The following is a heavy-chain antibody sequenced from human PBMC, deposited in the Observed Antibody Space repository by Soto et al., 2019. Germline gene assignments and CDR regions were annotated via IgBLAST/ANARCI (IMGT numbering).Heavy chain of an antibody. Sequence: GGSLRLSCTASGFTFGDYAMSWVRQAPGKGLEWVGFIRSKAYGGTTEYAASVKGRFTISRDDSKSIAYLQMNSLKTEDTAVYYCTRELTGSSWYYYYYGMDVWGQGTTVTVSS. D-gene: IGHD6-13*01. CDR2: IRSKAYGGTT. CDR3: TRELTGSSWYYYYYGMDV. J-gene: IGHJ6*02. CDR1: GFTFGDYA. V-gene: IGHV3-49*04.